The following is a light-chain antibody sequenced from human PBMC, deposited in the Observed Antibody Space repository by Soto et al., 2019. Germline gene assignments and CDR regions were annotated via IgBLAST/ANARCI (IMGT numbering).Light chain of an antibody. CDR2: GAS. CDR1: QSVYSN. J-gene: IGKJ1*01. V-gene: IGKV3-15*01. CDR3: QQYFNSPLT. Sequence: EIVVAQSTATLSVSRMGIANLAFMASQSVYSNLAWYQQKPGQAPRLLIFGASTRATGIPARFSGSGSGTEFTLTISSLQSEDFAFYYCQQYFNSPLTFGQGTKVDIK.